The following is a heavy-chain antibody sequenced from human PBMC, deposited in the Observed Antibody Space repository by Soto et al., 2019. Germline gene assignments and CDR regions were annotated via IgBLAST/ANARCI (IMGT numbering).Heavy chain of an antibody. V-gene: IGHV1-2*04. Sequence: QVQLVQSGAEVKKPGASVKVSCKASGYTFTGYYMHWVRQAPGQGLEWMGWINPNSGGTNYAQKFQGWVTMTRDTSISTAYMELSRLRSDDTAVYYCARASLYDDSSGRQGYFDYWGQGTLVTVSS. J-gene: IGHJ4*02. D-gene: IGHD3-22*01. CDR2: INPNSGGT. CDR3: ARASLYDDSSGRQGYFDY. CDR1: GYTFTGYY.